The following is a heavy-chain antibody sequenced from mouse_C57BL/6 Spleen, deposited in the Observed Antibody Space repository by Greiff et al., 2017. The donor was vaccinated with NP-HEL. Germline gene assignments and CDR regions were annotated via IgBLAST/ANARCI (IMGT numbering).Heavy chain of an antibody. CDR3: ARGGSNYRFAY. CDR2: IDPSDSET. CDR1: GYTFTSYW. D-gene: IGHD2-5*01. J-gene: IGHJ3*01. V-gene: IGHV1-52*01. Sequence: QVQLKQPGAELVRPGSSVKLSCKASGYTFTSYWMHWVKQRPIQGLEWIGNIDPSDSETHYNQKFKDKATLTVDKSSSTAYMQLSSLTSEDSAVYYCARGGSNYRFAYWGQGTLVTVSA.